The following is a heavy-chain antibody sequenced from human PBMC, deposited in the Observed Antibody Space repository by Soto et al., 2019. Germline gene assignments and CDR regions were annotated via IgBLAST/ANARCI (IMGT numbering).Heavy chain of an antibody. J-gene: IGHJ4*02. D-gene: IGHD2-8*01. CDR1: GGSISTYY. CDR2: IYYGGSA. CDR3: ARGGHCANGVCSALDY. V-gene: IGHV4-59*08. Sequence: QVQLRESGPGLVKPSETLSLTCTVSGGSISTYYWSWIRQPPGKGLEWIGYIYYGGSADYNPSLTSRVTISVDTSKKQFSLKLSSVTAADTAVYYCARGGHCANGVCSALDYWGQGTLVTVSS.